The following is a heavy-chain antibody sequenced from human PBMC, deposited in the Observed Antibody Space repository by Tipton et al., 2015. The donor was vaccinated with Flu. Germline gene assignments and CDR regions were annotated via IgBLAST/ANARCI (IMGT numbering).Heavy chain of an antibody. Sequence: TLSLTCAVSGYSITSGDYWTWIRQHPGKGLEWIGFIYYNGGTRYNPSLKSRVTISMDSSRNQFSLKLSFVTAADTAVYYCARGWGLTTTRADAFDIWGQGTMVTVSS. J-gene: IGHJ3*02. CDR3: ARGWGLTTTRADAFDI. CDR2: IYYNGGT. V-gene: IGHV4-31*11. D-gene: IGHD3-16*01. CDR1: GYSITSGDY.